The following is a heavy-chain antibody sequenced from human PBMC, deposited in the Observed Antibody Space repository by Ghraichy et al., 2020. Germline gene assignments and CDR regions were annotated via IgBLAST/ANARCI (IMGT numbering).Heavy chain of an antibody. CDR2: INPNSGGT. CDR1: GYTFTGYY. D-gene: IGHD3-10*01. J-gene: IGHJ3*02. V-gene: IGHV1-2*02. Sequence: ASVKVSCKASGYTFTGYYMHWVRQAPGQGLEWMGWINPNSGGTNYAQKFQGRVTMTRDTSISTAYMELSRLRSDDTAVYYCARDPPSRDYYGSGSYYNDAFDIWGQGTMVTVSS. CDR3: ARDPPSRDYYGSGSYYNDAFDI.